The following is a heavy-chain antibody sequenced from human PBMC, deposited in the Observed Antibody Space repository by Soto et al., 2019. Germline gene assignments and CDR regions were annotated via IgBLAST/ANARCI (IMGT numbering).Heavy chain of an antibody. CDR2: IYYTGST. Sequence: PSETLSLTCAAPGYSIIRGYYWGWIRQPPGKGLEWIGIIYYTGSTFYNPSLKSRVTVSVDTSKNQVSLKMTAVTAADTAVYYCARGWGNSFDSRGYSPGYWGQGILVTVSS. V-gene: IGHV4-38-2*01. J-gene: IGHJ4*02. CDR1: GYSIIRGYY. CDR3: ARGWGNSFDSRGYSPGY. D-gene: IGHD3-22*01.